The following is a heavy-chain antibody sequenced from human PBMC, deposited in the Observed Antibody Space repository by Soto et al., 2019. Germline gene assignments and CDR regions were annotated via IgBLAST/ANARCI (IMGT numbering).Heavy chain of an antibody. Sequence: GGSLRLSCAASGFTFSSYAMHWVRQAPGKGLEWVAVISYDGSNKYYADSVKGRFTISRDNSKNTLYLQMNSLRAEDTAVYCCARDLDDYGGVHYYYGMDVWGQGTTVTVSS. CDR1: GFTFSSYA. V-gene: IGHV3-30-3*01. CDR2: ISYDGSNK. CDR3: ARDLDDYGGVHYYYGMDV. J-gene: IGHJ6*02. D-gene: IGHD4-17*01.